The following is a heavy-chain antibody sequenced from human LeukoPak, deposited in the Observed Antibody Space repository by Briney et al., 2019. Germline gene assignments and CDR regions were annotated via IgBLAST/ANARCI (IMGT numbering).Heavy chain of an antibody. CDR2: IYYSGST. D-gene: IGHD3-22*01. Sequence: PSETLSLTCTLSGRSIRSGGYYWSWIRQHPGKGLEWIASIYYSGSTYYNPTLKSRVTISVDTSKNQCSLKLISVTAADTAVYYCARDYDSRPIVDYWGQGTLVTVSS. CDR3: ARDYDSRPIVDY. V-gene: IGHV4-31*03. J-gene: IGHJ4*02. CDR1: GRSIRSGGYY.